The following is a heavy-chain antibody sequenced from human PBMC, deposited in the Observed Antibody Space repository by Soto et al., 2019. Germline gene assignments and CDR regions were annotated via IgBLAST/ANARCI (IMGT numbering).Heavy chain of an antibody. CDR1: GGSISSGGYY. Sequence: QVQLQESGPGLVKPSQTLSLTCTVSGGSISSGGYYWSWIRQHRGKGLAWIGYIYYSGSTYYNPSLKSRVTISVDTSKNQFSLKLSSVTAADTAVYYCARDRSTLEDYGAFDIWGQGTMVTVSS. D-gene: IGHD3-16*01. CDR3: ARDRSTLEDYGAFDI. V-gene: IGHV4-31*03. CDR2: IYYSGST. J-gene: IGHJ3*02.